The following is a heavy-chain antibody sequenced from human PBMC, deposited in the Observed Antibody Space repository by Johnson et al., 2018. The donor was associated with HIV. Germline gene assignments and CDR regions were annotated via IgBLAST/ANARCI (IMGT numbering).Heavy chain of an antibody. CDR1: GFAVSSNY. CDR3: ARAPPYYGGYSVSDAFDI. D-gene: IGHD3-22*01. J-gene: IGHJ3*02. CDR2: LYSAGSA. V-gene: IGHV3-66*02. Sequence: VQLVESGGGVVQPGRSLRLSCAASGFAVSSNYMNWVRQTPGKGLEWVSILYSAGSAYYADSVKGRFPISRDNSKNTLYLQMNSLRPEDTAVYYCARAPPYYGGYSVSDAFDIWGQGTMVTVSS.